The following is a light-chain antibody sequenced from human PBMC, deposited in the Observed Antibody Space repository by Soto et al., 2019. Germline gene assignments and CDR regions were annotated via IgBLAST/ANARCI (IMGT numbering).Light chain of an antibody. CDR2: AAS. V-gene: IGKV1-27*01. J-gene: IGKJ4*01. Sequence: DIQMTQSPSSLSASVGDRVTITCRASQGIYNYLAWYQQKPGKALKLLFFAASTLQSGIPPRFSGSGSGTDFTLTISSLQPEDVAHYYCQKYNSVLLTVGGGTRVESK. CDR1: QGIYNY. CDR3: QKYNSVLLT.